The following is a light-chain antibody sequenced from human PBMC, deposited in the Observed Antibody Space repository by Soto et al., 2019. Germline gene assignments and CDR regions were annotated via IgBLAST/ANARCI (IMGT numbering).Light chain of an antibody. V-gene: IGKV1-27*01. CDR2: AAS. CDR3: QKYNSAPHT. CDR1: QGISHY. J-gene: IGKJ1*01. Sequence: DIQMTQSPSSLSASVGDRVTITCRASQGISHYLVWYQQKPGKVPKLLIYAASTLQSGVPSRFSGSGSGTDFTLAISSLQPEDVATYYCQKYNSAPHTFGQGTKVEIK.